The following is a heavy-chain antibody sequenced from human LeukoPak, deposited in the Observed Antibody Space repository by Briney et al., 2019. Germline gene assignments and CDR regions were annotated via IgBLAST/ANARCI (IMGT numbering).Heavy chain of an antibody. Sequence: ASETLSLTCTVSGGSISSGGYYWSWIRQHPGKGLEWIGYIYYSGSTYYNPSLKSRVTIPVDTSKNQFSLKLSSVTAADTAVYYCARAWGSHSADYWGQGTLVTVSS. D-gene: IGHD7-27*01. CDR1: GGSISSGGYY. CDR3: ARAWGSHSADY. V-gene: IGHV4-31*03. J-gene: IGHJ4*02. CDR2: IYYSGST.